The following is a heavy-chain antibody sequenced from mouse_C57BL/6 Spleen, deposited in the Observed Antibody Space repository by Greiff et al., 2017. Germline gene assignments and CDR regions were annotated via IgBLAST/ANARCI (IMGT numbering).Heavy chain of an antibody. V-gene: IGHV14-4*01. Sequence: EVQLQQSGAELVRPGASVKLSCTASGFNIKDDYMHWVKQRPEQGLEWIGWIDPENGDTEYASKFQGKATITADTSSNTAYLQLSSLTSEDTAVYYCTRGSWGSWFAYWGQGTLVTVSA. CDR1: GFNIKDDY. CDR2: IDPENGDT. D-gene: IGHD3-1*01. J-gene: IGHJ3*01. CDR3: TRGSWGSWFAY.